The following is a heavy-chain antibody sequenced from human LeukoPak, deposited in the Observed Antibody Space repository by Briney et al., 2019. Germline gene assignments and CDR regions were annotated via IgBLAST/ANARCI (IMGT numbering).Heavy chain of an antibody. J-gene: IGHJ3*02. Sequence: SVKVSCKASGGTFSSYAISWVRQAPGQGLEWMGGIIPIFGTANYAQKFQGRVTITADESTSTAYMELSSLRSEDTAVYYCARDLLITMVRGVIGYAFDIWGQGTMVTVSS. CDR3: ARDLLITMVRGVIGYAFDI. V-gene: IGHV1-69*01. CDR2: IIPIFGTA. D-gene: IGHD3-10*01. CDR1: GGTFSSYA.